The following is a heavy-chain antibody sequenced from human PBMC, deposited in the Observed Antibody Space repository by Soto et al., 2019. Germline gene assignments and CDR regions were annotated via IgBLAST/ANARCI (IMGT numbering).Heavy chain of an antibody. CDR1: GFSFSSYA. CDR2: FSDGGSNT. CDR3: AILDSSTWYTGYDFDY. Sequence: EVQLLESGGGLVQPGGSLRLSCAASGFSFSSYAMNWVRQAPGKGLECVSAFSDGGSNTYYTDSVKGRFTISRDNSKNTVFLQMNSLRAEDTAVYYCAILDSSTWYTGYDFDYWGQGTLVTVSS. D-gene: IGHD6-13*01. V-gene: IGHV3-23*01. J-gene: IGHJ4*02.